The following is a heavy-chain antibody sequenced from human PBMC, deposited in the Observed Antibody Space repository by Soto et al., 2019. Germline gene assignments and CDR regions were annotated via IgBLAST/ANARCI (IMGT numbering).Heavy chain of an antibody. CDR2: ISYDGSNK. J-gene: IGHJ4*02. Sequence: QVQLVESGGGVVQPGRSLRLSCAASGFTFSSYGMHWVRQAPGKGLEWVAVISYDGSNKYYADSVKGRFTISRDNSKNTLYLQMNSLRAEDTAVYYCGKVWGRRFWVSYCGGDCYSDYWGQGTLVTVSS. D-gene: IGHD2-21*02. CDR3: GKVWGRRFWVSYCGGDCYSDY. V-gene: IGHV3-30*18. CDR1: GFTFSSYG.